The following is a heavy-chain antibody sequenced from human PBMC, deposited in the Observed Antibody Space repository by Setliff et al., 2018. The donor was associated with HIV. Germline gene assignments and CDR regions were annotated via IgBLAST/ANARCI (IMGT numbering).Heavy chain of an antibody. Sequence: GASVKVSCKASGDTFSKHAVSWVRQAPGQGLEWMGSFIPTYDTTSYAREFQGRLTITADESTSTVYMDLSRLTSDDTAIFFCAKYKLGGAFDMWGQGTMVTVSS. D-gene: IGHD1-20*01. CDR1: GDTFSKHA. V-gene: IGHV1-69*13. CDR3: AKYKLGGAFDM. J-gene: IGHJ3*02. CDR2: FIPTYDTT.